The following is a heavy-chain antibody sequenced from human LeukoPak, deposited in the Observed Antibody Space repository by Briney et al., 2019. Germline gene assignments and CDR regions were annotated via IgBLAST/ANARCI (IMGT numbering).Heavy chain of an antibody. V-gene: IGHV4-59*11. CDR3: ARLAVAGDYDHFYFYMDV. Sequence: SETLSLTCSVSGGSLSSHYWTWMRQPPGEGLEWIGYISYSGITNYNPSLKSRVSISVDTSMNQLSLKVNSVTTADTAVYYCARLAVAGDYDHFYFYMDVWGKGTTVTVSS. J-gene: IGHJ6*03. CDR1: GGSLSSHY. CDR2: ISYSGIT. D-gene: IGHD6-19*01.